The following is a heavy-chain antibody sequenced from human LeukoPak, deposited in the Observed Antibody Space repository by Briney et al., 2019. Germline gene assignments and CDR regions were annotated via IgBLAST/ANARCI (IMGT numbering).Heavy chain of an antibody. CDR3: ARAAEPYCSGGSCFFTEDC. J-gene: IGHJ4*02. V-gene: IGHV1-69*13. D-gene: IGHD2-15*01. CDR2: IIPIFGTA. CDR1: GGTFSSYA. Sequence: ASVKVSCKASGGTFSSYAISWVRQAPGQGLEWMGGIIPIFGTANYAQKSQGRVTITADESTSTAYMELSSLRSEDTAVYYCARAAEPYCSGGSCFFTEDCWGQGTLVTVSS.